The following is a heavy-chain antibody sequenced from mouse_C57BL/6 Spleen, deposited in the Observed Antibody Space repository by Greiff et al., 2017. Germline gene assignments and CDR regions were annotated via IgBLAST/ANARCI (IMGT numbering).Heavy chain of an antibody. CDR1: GFNIKNTY. V-gene: IGHV14-3*01. D-gene: IGHD1-1*01. J-gene: IGHJ2*01. CDR3: ARPYYYGSSYVGGYFDY. CDR2: IDPANGNT. Sequence: VQLQQSVAELVRPGASVKLSCTASGFNIKNTYMHWVKQRPEQGLEWIGRIDPANGNTKYAPKFQGKATITADTSSNTAYLQLSSLTSEDTAIYYCARPYYYGSSYVGGYFDYWGQGTTLTVSS.